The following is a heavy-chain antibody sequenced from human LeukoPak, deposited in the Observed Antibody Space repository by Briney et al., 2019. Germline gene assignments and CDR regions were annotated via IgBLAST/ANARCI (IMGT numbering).Heavy chain of an antibody. J-gene: IGHJ4*02. CDR1: GFTVTGYY. CDR3: TRGGPEGSGYSYGSHDY. D-gene: IGHD5-18*01. Sequence: GASVKVSCKASGFTVTGYYMHLVRQAPGQGLEWMGWINPNSGATNYAQKFQGRVTMTRDTSISTVYMKLSRLRSDDTAVYYCTRGGPEGSGYSYGSHDYWGQGTLVTVSS. V-gene: IGHV1-2*02. CDR2: INPNSGAT.